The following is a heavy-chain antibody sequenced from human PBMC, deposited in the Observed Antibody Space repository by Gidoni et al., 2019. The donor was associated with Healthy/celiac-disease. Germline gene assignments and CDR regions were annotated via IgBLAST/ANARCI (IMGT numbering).Heavy chain of an antibody. V-gene: IGHV3-23*01. CDR2: ISGSGGST. Sequence: EVQLLESGGGLVQPGGSLRLSCAACGFTFSSYAMRWVRQAPGKGLEWVSAISGSGGSTYYADSVKGRFTISRDNSKNTLYLQRNSLRAEDTTGYYCAKPGAEIDYWGQGTLVTVSS. J-gene: IGHJ4*02. D-gene: IGHD1-26*01. CDR3: AKPGAEIDY. CDR1: GFTFSSYA.